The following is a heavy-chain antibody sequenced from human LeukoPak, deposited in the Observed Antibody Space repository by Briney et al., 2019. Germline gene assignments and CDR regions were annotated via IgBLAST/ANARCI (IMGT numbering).Heavy chain of an antibody. Sequence: GGSLRLSCAASGFTFSSYEMNWVRQAPGKGMEWVSYVSSSGSTIYYAASVKGRFTISRNNVKNSLYLQMDSLRAEDTAVYYCARVSPSWYLDYGGQGTLVSVSS. CDR3: ARVSPSWYLDY. D-gene: IGHD1-14*01. J-gene: IGHJ4*02. V-gene: IGHV3-48*03. CDR2: VSSSGSTI. CDR1: GFTFSSYE.